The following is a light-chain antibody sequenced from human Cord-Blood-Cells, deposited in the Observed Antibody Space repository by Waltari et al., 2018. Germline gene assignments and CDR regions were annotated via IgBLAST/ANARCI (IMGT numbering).Light chain of an antibody. CDR2: ELS. V-gene: IGLV2-8*01. J-gene: IGLJ1*01. CDR3: SSYAGSNNPYV. CDR1: SSDVGGYNY. Sequence: QSALTQPPSASGSPGQSVTISCTGTSSDVGGYNYVSWYQQHPGNAPKLLICELSKPPPGAPDRFSGSKSGNTASPTGFGLQADDEADYYGSSYAGSNNPYVFGTGTKVTVL.